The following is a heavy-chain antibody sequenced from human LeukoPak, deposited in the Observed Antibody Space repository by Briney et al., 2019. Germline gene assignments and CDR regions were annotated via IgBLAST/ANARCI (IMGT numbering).Heavy chain of an antibody. CDR3: ARHSSGWYFSSEIDY. CDR2: ISYDGSNK. CDR1: GFTFSSYG. Sequence: GGSLRLSCAASGFTFSSYGMHWVRQAPGKGLEWVAVISYDGSNKYYADSVKGRFTISRDNSKNTLYLQVNSLRAEDTAVYYCARHSSGWYFSSEIDYWGQGTLATVSS. J-gene: IGHJ4*02. D-gene: IGHD6-19*01. V-gene: IGHV3-30*03.